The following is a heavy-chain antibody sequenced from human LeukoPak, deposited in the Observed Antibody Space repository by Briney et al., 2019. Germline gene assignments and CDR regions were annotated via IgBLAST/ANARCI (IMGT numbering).Heavy chain of an antibody. V-gene: IGHV1-2*02. CDR1: GYTFTGYY. CDR3: ATDYGDYDFDY. J-gene: IGHJ4*02. CDR2: INPNSGGT. Sequence: EASVKVSCKASGYTFTGYYMHWVRQSPGQGLEWMGWINPNSGGTNYAQKFQGRVTMTRDTSISTAYMELSRLRSDDTAVYYCATDYGDYDFDYWGQGTLVTVSS. D-gene: IGHD4-17*01.